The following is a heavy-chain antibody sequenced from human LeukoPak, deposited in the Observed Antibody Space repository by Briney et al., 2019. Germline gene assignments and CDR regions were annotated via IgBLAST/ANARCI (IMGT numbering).Heavy chain of an antibody. D-gene: IGHD3-22*01. V-gene: IGHV1-24*01. CDR3: ATVRNYDSSGYYYFDY. CDR1: GYTLTELS. CDR2: FDPVDGET. J-gene: IGHJ4*02. Sequence: ASVKVSCKVSGYTLTELSMHWVRQAPGKGLEWMGGFDPVDGETIYAQKFQGRVTMTEDTSTDTAYMELSSLRSEDTAVYYCATVRNYDSSGYYYFDYWGQGTLVTVSS.